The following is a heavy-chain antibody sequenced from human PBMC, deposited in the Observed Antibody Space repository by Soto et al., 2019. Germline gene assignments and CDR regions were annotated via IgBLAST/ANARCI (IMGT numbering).Heavy chain of an antibody. D-gene: IGHD3-9*01. CDR2: INGGNGNT. J-gene: IGHJ6*02. Sequence: ASVKVSCKANGYTFRNYAMHWVRQAPGQGLEWMGWINGGNGNTKYSQKFQGRVTITRDTSASTAYMELSSLRSEDAAVYYCARDGPIYDILSARYFYGMDVWGQGTTVTVSS. V-gene: IGHV1-3*01. CDR1: GYTFRNYA. CDR3: ARDGPIYDILSARYFYGMDV.